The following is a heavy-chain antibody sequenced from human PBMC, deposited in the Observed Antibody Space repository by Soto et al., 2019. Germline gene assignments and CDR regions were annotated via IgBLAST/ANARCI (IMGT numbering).Heavy chain of an antibody. CDR3: ARVRIVGAREIDF. V-gene: IGHV1-18*04. D-gene: IGHD1-26*01. CDR2: ISGYNGDI. Sequence: QVHLVQSGGEVKKPGASVKVSCKASGYTFNRHGITWVRQAPGQGLEWMGWISGYNGDINYEQKFQGRVTLSSDTPTSTVYLELKSLRFDDPAVYYCARVRIVGAREIDFWGQGTLVTVSS. CDR1: GYTFNRHG. J-gene: IGHJ4*02.